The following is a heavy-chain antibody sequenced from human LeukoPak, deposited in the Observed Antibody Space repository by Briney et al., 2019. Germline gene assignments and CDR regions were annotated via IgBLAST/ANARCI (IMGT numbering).Heavy chain of an antibody. Sequence: PSETLSLTCTVSGGSISNYYWSWIRQSPGKGLEWIGYIYYSGSTNYNPSLKSRVRTSVDTSKKQFSLKLSSVTAADTAVYYCARAPRGVVVKSDAFDIWGQGTMVTVSS. CDR3: ARAPRGVVVKSDAFDI. V-gene: IGHV4-59*01. CDR2: IYYSGST. CDR1: GGSISNYY. J-gene: IGHJ3*02. D-gene: IGHD2-15*01.